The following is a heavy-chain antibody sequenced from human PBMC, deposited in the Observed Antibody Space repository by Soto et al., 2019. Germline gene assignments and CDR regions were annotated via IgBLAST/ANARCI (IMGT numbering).Heavy chain of an antibody. D-gene: IGHD3-3*01. CDR1: GGSISSYY. CDR3: AGQAFWSGYYEVTY. V-gene: IGHV4-59*01. Sequence: SETLSLTCTVSGGSISSYYWSWIRQPPGKGLEWTGYIYYSGSTNYNPSLKSRVTISVDTSKNQFSLKLSSVTAADTAVYYCAGQAFWSGYYEVTYWGQGTLVTVSS. CDR2: IYYSGST. J-gene: IGHJ4*02.